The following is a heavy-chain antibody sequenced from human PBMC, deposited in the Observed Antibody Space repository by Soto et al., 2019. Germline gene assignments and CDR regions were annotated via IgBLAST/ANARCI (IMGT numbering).Heavy chain of an antibody. D-gene: IGHD2-21*02. CDR1: GGSISSSSYF. CDR2: IYYSGST. Sequence: QLQLQESGPGLVKPSETLSLTCSVSGGSISSSSYFWGWIRQPPGKGLEWIGSIYYSGSTYYNPSXKCXVTVSVDTSKNHLSLKLSSVTAADTAVYYCARHPSDFWFDPWGQGNLVTVSS. CDR3: ARHPSDFWFDP. J-gene: IGHJ5*02. V-gene: IGHV4-39*01.